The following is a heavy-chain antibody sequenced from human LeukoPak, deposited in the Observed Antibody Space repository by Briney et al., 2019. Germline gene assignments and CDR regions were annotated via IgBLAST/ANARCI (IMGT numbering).Heavy chain of an antibody. CDR3: ARDSETETGWYYYGMDV. V-gene: IGHV3-53*01. CDR2: IYTGGST. J-gene: IGHJ6*02. CDR1: GMTVSSDY. Sequence: GGSLRLSCAASGMTVSSDYIMWVRQPPGKGLEWVSSIYTGGSTYYADSVKGRFTITRDNSKNTVYLQMNSLRAEDTAVYYCARDSETETGWYYYGMDVWGQGTTVTVSS. D-gene: IGHD1-1*01.